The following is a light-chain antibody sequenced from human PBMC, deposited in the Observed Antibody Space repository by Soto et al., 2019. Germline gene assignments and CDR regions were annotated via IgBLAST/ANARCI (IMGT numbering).Light chain of an antibody. CDR3: CSYACSTSGYV. V-gene: IGLV2-23*02. CDR2: EVS. Sequence: QSELTQPASVSGSPGQSITISRTGTSSDIGNYHLVSWYQQHPGKAPKLIIYEVSKWPSGVSDRFSGSKSGYTASLTISGLQAEDEADSYCCSYACSTSGYVLGTGTKVTV. J-gene: IGLJ1*01. CDR1: SSDIGNYHL.